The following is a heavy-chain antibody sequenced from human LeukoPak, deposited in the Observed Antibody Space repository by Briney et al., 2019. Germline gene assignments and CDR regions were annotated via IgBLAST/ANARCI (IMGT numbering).Heavy chain of an antibody. CDR1: GYSFTSYW. CDR3: ARHEWRSIAARRWFDP. D-gene: IGHD6-6*01. V-gene: IGHV5-51*01. Sequence: RESLKISCKGSGYSFTSYWIGWVRQMPGKGLEWMGIIYPGDSDTRYSPSFQGQVTISADKSISTAYLQWSSLKASDTAMYYCARHEWRSIAARRWFDPWGQGTLVTVSS. CDR2: IYPGDSDT. J-gene: IGHJ5*02.